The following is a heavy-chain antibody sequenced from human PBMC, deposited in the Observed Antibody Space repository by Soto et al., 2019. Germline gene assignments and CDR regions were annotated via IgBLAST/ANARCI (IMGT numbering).Heavy chain of an antibody. CDR2: IVVGSGNT. V-gene: IGHV1-58*02. CDR1: GFTFTSSA. CDR3: AAGASPTYYDILTGYYNNGFDP. D-gene: IGHD3-9*01. Sequence: SVKVSCKASGFTFTSSAMQWVRQARGQRLEWIGWIVVGSGNTNYAQKFQERVTITRDMSTSTAYMELSSLRSEDTAVYYCAAGASPTYYDILTGYYNNGFDPWGQGTLVTVPQ. J-gene: IGHJ5*02.